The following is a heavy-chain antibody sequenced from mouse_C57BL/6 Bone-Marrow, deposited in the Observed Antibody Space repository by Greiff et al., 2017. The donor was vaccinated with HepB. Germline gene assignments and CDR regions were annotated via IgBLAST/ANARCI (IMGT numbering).Heavy chain of an antibody. V-gene: IGHV1-54*01. CDR1: GYAFTNYL. CDR3: ASSIYYDYDDYAMDY. CDR2: INPGSGGT. Sequence: QVQLQQSGAELVRPGTSVKVSCKASGYAFTNYLIEWVKQRPGQGLEWIGVINPGSGGTNYNEKLKGKATLTADKSSSTAYMQLSSLTSEDSAVYFCASSIYYDYDDYAMDYWGQGTSVTVSS. J-gene: IGHJ4*01. D-gene: IGHD2-4*01.